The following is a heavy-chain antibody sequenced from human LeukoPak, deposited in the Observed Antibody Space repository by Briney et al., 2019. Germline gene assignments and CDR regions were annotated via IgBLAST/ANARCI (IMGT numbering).Heavy chain of an antibody. J-gene: IGHJ4*02. Sequence: PSQTLSLTCTVSGDSITNGNYYWSWIRQPAGKGLEWIGRIYTSVNPNYNPSPKNPVPISVDTSTHHFSLLLPSLTPTAPSSPFCATWHPLNPLFLWGQGTLVTVSS. D-gene: IGHD3-10*02. V-gene: IGHV4-61*02. CDR2: IYTSVNP. CDR3: ATWHPLNPLFL. CDR1: GDSITNGNYY.